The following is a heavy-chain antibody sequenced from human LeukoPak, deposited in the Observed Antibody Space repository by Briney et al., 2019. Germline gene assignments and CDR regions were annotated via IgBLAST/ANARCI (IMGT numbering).Heavy chain of an antibody. CDR2: IKSKTDGGTT. CDR1: RFTFNNFA. CDR3: TTVQVVPAALGDYYYYMDV. J-gene: IGHJ6*03. V-gene: IGHV3-15*01. Sequence: PGGSLRLSCTASRFTFNNFAMNWVRHAPGKGLEWVGRIKSKTDGGTTDYAAPVKGRFTISRDDSKNTLYLQMNSLKTEDTAVYYCTTVQVVPAALGDYYYYMDVWGKGTTVTVSS. D-gene: IGHD2-2*01.